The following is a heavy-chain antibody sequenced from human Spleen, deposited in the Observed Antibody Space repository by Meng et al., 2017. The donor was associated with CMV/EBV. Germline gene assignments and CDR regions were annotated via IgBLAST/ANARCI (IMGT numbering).Heavy chain of an antibody. CDR3: ARMRCDGDCFFDY. V-gene: IGHV5-51*01. CDR1: GYSFTTYW. D-gene: IGHD2-21*01. J-gene: IGHJ4*02. CDR2: IHPGDSDT. Sequence: GESLKISCTGSGYSFTTYWIGWVRQMPGKGLEWMGVIHPGDSDTRYSPSVQGQVTISAAKSISTAYLHWNSLKASDTAMYYCARMRCDGDCFFDYWGQGTLVTVSS.